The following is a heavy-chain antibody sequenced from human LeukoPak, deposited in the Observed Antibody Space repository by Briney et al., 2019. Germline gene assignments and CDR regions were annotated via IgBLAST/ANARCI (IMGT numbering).Heavy chain of an antibody. CDR1: GFTFSSYG. D-gene: IGHD3-10*02. J-gene: IGHJ4*02. CDR3: AKEFTTMSYFDY. V-gene: IGHV3-30*18. CDR2: ISYVGSNK. Sequence: PGRSLRLSCAASGFTFSSYGIQWVRQAPGKGLEWVTVISYVGSNKYYADSVKGRFTISRDNSKNTVYLQMNSLRAEDTAEYYCAKEFTTMSYFDYWGQGTLVTVSS.